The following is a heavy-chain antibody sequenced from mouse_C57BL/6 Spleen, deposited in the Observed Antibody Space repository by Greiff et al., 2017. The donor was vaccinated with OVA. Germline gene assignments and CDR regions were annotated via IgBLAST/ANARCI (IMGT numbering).Heavy chain of an antibody. V-gene: IGHV1-9*01. D-gene: IGHD1-1*01. CDR3: ARRVLRSRYFDV. Sequence: QVQLQQSGAELMKPGASVKLSCKATGYTFTGYWIEWVKQSPGHGLEWIGEILPGSVSTNYNEKFKGKATFTADTSSNTAYMQRRRLTTEDAAIYYCARRVLRSRYFDVWGTGTTVTVSS. CDR1: GYTFTGYW. J-gene: IGHJ1*03. CDR2: ILPGSVST.